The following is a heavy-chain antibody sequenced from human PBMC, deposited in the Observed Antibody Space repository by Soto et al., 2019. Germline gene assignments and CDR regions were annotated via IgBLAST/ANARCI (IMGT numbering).Heavy chain of an antibody. CDR1: GCTFSSYR. D-gene: IGHD6-6*01. Sequence: PWGSLTLSCAASGCTFSSYRMNCVRQAPGKGLEWVSYISSSSSTIYYADSVKGRFTISRDNAKNSLYLQMNSLRDEDTAVYYCARDRVSSSAPWGQGTLVTVSS. V-gene: IGHV3-48*02. CDR2: ISSSSSTI. CDR3: ARDRVSSSAP. J-gene: IGHJ5*02.